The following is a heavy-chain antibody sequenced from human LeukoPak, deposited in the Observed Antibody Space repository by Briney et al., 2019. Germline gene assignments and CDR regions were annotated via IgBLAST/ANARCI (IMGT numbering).Heavy chain of an antibody. D-gene: IGHD3-9*01. CDR2: INHSGST. CDR3: ARGPDISTGYYPAPRDY. V-gene: IGHV4-34*01. Sequence: SETLSLTCAVYGGSFSGYYWSWIRQPPGKGLEWIGEINHSGSTNYNPSLKSRVTISVDTSKNQFSLKLSSVTAADTAVYYCARGPDISTGYYPAPRDYWGQGTLVTVSS. CDR1: GGSFSGYY. J-gene: IGHJ4*02.